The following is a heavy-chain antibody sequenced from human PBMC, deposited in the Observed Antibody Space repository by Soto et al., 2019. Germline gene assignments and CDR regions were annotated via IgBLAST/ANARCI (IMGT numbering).Heavy chain of an antibody. J-gene: IGHJ4*02. CDR2: ISSSSSTI. CDR1: GFTFSSYS. Sequence: VQLVESGGGLVQPGGSLRLSCAASGFTFSSYSMNWVRQAPGKGLEWVSYISSSSSTIYYADSVKGRFTISRDNAKNSLYLQMNSLRAEDTAVYYCARDTEYYDYIWGSYRPFDYWGQGTLVTVSS. V-gene: IGHV3-48*01. D-gene: IGHD3-16*02. CDR3: ARDTEYYDYIWGSYRPFDY.